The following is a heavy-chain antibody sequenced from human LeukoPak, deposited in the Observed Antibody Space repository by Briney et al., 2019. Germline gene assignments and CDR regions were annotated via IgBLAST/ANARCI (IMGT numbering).Heavy chain of an antibody. D-gene: IGHD3-10*01. Sequence: SETLSLTCAVYGGSFSGYYWSWIRQPPGKGLEWIGEINHSGSTNYNPSLKSRVTISVDTSKNQFSLKLSSVTAADTAVYYCARGRGVVRAIDYWGQGTLVTVSS. V-gene: IGHV4-34*01. J-gene: IGHJ4*02. CDR1: GGSFSGYY. CDR2: INHSGST. CDR3: ARGRGVVRAIDY.